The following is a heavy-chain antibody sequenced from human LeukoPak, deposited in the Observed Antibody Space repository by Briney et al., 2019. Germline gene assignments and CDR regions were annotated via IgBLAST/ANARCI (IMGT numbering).Heavy chain of an antibody. J-gene: IGHJ6*02. CDR3: AREDDFWGGYSNGMDV. Sequence: ASVTVSCKASGYTFTSYYMHWVRQAPGQGLEWMGIINPSGGSTSYAQEFQGRVTMTRDTSTSTVYMELSSLRSEDTAVYYCAREDDFWGGYSNGMDVWGQGTTVTVSS. CDR2: INPSGGST. CDR1: GYTFTSYY. D-gene: IGHD3-3*01. V-gene: IGHV1-46*01.